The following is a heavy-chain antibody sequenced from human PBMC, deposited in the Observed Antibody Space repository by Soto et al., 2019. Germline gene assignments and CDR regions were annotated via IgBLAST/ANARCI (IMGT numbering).Heavy chain of an antibody. J-gene: IGHJ4*02. CDR1: GFSFSIFG. CDR2: NSYDGSNK. V-gene: IGHV3-30*18. CDR3: AKALGELSPESYDY. Sequence: PGGSLRLSCAASGFSFSIFGMHWVRQAPGKGLEWVAFNSYDGSNKYYADSVKGRFTISRDSSEKTLYLQMNSLRPEDTAVYYCAKALGELSPESYDYWGQGTLVTVSS. D-gene: IGHD3-16*02.